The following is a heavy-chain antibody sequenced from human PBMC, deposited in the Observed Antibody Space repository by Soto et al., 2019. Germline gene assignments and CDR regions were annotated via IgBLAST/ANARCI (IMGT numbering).Heavy chain of an antibody. CDR3: ACRTIFGMTDSYYFDY. J-gene: IGHJ4*02. CDR2: INAGNGNT. D-gene: IGHD3-3*01. V-gene: IGHV1-3*01. Sequence: ASVKVSCKASGYTFTSYAMHWVRQAPGQRLEWMGWINAGNGNTKYSQKFQGRVTITRDTSASTAYMELSSLRSEDTAVYYCACRTIFGMTDSYYFDYWGQGTLVTVSS. CDR1: GYTFTSYA.